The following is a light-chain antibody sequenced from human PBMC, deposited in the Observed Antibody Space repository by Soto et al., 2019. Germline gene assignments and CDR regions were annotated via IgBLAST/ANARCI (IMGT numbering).Light chain of an antibody. CDR1: SSDVGGYNY. V-gene: IGLV2-14*01. CDR2: HVS. Sequence: QSVLTQPASVSGSPGQSITISCTGTSSDVGGYNYFSWYQQYPGKAPKLMIYHVSNRPSGVSNRFSGSKSGNSASLTISGLQAEDEADYYCSSYTSTSTYVFGTGTKLTVL. CDR3: SSYTSTSTYV. J-gene: IGLJ1*01.